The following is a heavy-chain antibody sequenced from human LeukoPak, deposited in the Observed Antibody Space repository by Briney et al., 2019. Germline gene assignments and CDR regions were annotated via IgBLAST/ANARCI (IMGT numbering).Heavy chain of an antibody. J-gene: IGHJ6*04. CDR1: GFTFSSYA. CDR2: ISGSGGST. CDR3: AKGGLPNYYYYGMDV. V-gene: IGHV3-23*01. D-gene: IGHD2-15*01. Sequence: GGSLRLSCAASGFTFSSYAMSWVRQAPGKGLEWVSAISGSGGSTYYAVSVKGRFTISRDNSKNTLYLQMNSLRAEDTAVYYCAKGGLPNYYYYGMDVWGKGTTVTVSS.